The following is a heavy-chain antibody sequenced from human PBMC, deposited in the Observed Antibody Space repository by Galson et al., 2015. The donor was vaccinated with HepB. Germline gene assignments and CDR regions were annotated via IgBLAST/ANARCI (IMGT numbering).Heavy chain of an antibody. CDR1: GYTFTSYY. CDR3: ARDRDSGDVIYAFDI. J-gene: IGHJ3*02. Sequence: SVKVSCKASGYTFTSYYMHWVRQAPGQGLEWMGIINPSGGSTSYAQKFQGRVTMTRDTSTSTVYMELSSLRSEDTAVYYCARDRDSGDVIYAFDIWGQGTMVTVSS. CDR2: INPSGGST. D-gene: IGHD4-17*01. V-gene: IGHV1-46*03.